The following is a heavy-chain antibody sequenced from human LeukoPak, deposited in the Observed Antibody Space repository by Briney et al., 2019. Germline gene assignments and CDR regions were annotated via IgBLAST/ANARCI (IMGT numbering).Heavy chain of an antibody. V-gene: IGHV1-2*02. CDR3: ARVGYCSSTSCYLGWFDP. J-gene: IGHJ5*02. CDR2: INPNSGGT. Sequence: ASVKVSCKASGYTLTGYYMHWVRQAPGQGLEWMGWINPNSGGTDYAQKFQGRVTMTRDTSISTAYMELSRLRSDDTAVYYCARVGYCSSTSCYLGWFDPWGQGTLVTVSS. D-gene: IGHD2-2*01. CDR1: GYTLTGYY.